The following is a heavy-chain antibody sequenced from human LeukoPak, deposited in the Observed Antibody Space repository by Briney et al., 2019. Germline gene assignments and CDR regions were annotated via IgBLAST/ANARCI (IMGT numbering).Heavy chain of an antibody. Sequence: GGSLRLSCAASGFTFSSYWMSWVRQAPGKGLEWVANIKQDGSEKYYVDSVKGRFTISRDNAKNSLYLQMNSLRAEDTAVYYCARDKGHYDSSSSYYYGMDVWGQGTTVTVSS. D-gene: IGHD3-22*01. CDR1: GFTFSSYW. J-gene: IGHJ6*02. CDR2: IKQDGSEK. V-gene: IGHV3-7*01. CDR3: ARDKGHYDSSSSYYYGMDV.